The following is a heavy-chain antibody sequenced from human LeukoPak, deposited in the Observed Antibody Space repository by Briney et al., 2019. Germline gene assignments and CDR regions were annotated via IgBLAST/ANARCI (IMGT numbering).Heavy chain of an antibody. CDR3: ARQDYYYYGMDV. V-gene: IGHV4-59*08. Sequence: PSETLSLTCTVSGGAISGYYWSWIRQTPGKGLEWIGYISSSGSTNNNPSLKSRVTISVDTSKNQFSLKLSSVTAADTAVYYCARQDYYYYGMDVWGQGITVTVSS. CDR2: ISSSGST. CDR1: GGAISGYY. J-gene: IGHJ6*02.